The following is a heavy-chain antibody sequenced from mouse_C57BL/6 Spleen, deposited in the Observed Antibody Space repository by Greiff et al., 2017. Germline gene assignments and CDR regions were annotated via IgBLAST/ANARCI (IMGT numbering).Heavy chain of an antibody. D-gene: IGHD1-1*01. CDR2: FYPGSGSI. Sequence: QVQLQQSGAELVKPGASVQLSCKASGYTFTEYTIHWVKQRSGQGLEWIGWFYPGSGSIRYNEKFKDKATLTADKSSSTVYMELSRLTSEDSAVYFCARHLHYYGSSYNYAMDYWGQGTSVTVSS. CDR3: ARHLHYYGSSYNYAMDY. J-gene: IGHJ4*01. V-gene: IGHV1-62-2*01. CDR1: GYTFTEYT.